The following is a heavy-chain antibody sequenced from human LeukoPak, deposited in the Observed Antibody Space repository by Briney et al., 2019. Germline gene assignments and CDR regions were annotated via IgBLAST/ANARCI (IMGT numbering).Heavy chain of an antibody. CDR1: GHTFTSHD. CDR3: TREKDCADGICYED. Sequence: GASVKVSCKASGHTFTSHDINWVRQATGLGREWLGWMSPKSGNTGYAQKFQGRVSMTRDTSISTASMELSSLRFDDTAVYFCTREKDCADGICYEDWGQGTLVTVSS. CDR2: MSPKSGNT. J-gene: IGHJ4*02. V-gene: IGHV1-8*01. D-gene: IGHD2-8*01.